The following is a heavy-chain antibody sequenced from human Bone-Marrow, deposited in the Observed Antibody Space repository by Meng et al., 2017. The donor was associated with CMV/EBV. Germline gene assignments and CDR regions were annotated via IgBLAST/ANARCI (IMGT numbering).Heavy chain of an antibody. CDR1: GFTFDDYA. D-gene: IGHD6-19*01. CDR2: ISWNSGSI. V-gene: IGHV3-9*01. J-gene: IGHJ3*02. Sequence: SLKISCAASGFTFDDYAMHWVRQAPGKGLEWVSGISWNSGSIGYADSVKGRFTISRDNAKNSLYLQMNSLSAEDTALYYCAKEGSENAFDIWGQGTMVTVSS. CDR3: AKEGSENAFDI.